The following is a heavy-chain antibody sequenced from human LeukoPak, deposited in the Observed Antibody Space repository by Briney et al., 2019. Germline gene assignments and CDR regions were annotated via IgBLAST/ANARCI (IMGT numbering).Heavy chain of an antibody. D-gene: IGHD3-3*01. CDR3: AKDQENGITIFGGGLGNFDY. CDR2: IKQDGSEK. CDR1: GFTFSSYW. Sequence: PGGSLRLSCAASGFTFSSYWMSWVRQAPGKGLEWVANIKQDGSEKYYVDSVKGRFTISRGDAKSSLYLQMNSLRAEDTAVYYCAKDQENGITIFGGGLGNFDYWGQGTLVTVSS. J-gene: IGHJ4*02. V-gene: IGHV3-7*03.